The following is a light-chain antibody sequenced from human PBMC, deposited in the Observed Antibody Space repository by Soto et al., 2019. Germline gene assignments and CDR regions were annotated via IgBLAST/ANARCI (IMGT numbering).Light chain of an antibody. J-gene: IGKJ1*01. Sequence: EIVLTQSPGTLSLSPGEGATLFCRASQSINNRYLAWYQHQPGQAPRLLIYGASNRATGIPDRFSGGGSRTDFTLTVSRLEPEDFAVYYCQQYGDSPPTFGQGTKVDNK. CDR2: GAS. V-gene: IGKV3-20*01. CDR1: QSINNRY. CDR3: QQYGDSPPT.